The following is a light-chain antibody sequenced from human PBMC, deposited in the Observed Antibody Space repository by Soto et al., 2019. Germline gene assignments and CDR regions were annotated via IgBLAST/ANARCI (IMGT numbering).Light chain of an antibody. CDR3: SSYTTDTTLV. V-gene: IGLV2-18*02. Sequence: QYVLTQPPSESGSPGQSVTISCTGTSSDVGSYNRVSWYQQPPGTAPKLMIYEVTNRPSGVPDRFSGTKSGNTASLTISGLQAEDEADYYCSSYTTDTTLVFGGGTQLTVL. CDR2: EVT. CDR1: SSDVGSYNR. J-gene: IGLJ2*01.